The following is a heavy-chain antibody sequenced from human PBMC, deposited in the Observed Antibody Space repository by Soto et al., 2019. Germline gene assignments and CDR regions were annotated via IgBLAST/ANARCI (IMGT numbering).Heavy chain of an antibody. CDR3: ARSASEYSSSWYRLDYYYGMDV. D-gene: IGHD6-13*01. J-gene: IGHJ6*02. Sequence: VASVKVSCKASGYTFTGYYMHWVRQAPGQGLEWMGWINPNSGGTNYAQKFQGRVTMTRDTSISTAYMELSRLRSDDTAVYYCARSASEYSSSWYRLDYYYGMDVWGQGTTVTVSS. CDR1: GYTFTGYY. V-gene: IGHV1-2*02. CDR2: INPNSGGT.